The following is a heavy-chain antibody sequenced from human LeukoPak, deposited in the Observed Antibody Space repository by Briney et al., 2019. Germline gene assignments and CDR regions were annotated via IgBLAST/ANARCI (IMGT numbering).Heavy chain of an antibody. Sequence: PGGSLRLSCAASGFTFSSYGMHWVRQAPGKGLEWVAFIRYDGSNKYYADSVKGRSTISRDNSKNTLYLQMNSLRAEDTAVYYCAGYGGSYPYYMDVWGKGTTVTISS. D-gene: IGHD1-26*01. J-gene: IGHJ6*03. CDR2: IRYDGSNK. CDR3: AGYGGSYPYYMDV. V-gene: IGHV3-30*02. CDR1: GFTFSSYG.